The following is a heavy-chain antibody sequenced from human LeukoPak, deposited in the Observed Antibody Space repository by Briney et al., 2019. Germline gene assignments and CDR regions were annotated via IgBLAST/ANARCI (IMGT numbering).Heavy chain of an antibody. V-gene: IGHV3-23*01. CDR3: AKGPGYCSSTSFPLDLGMDV. D-gene: IGHD2-2*01. Sequence: GGSLRLSCAASGFTFSNYAMIWVRQAPGKGLEWVSVVSGSGRITYYTDSMKGRFTISRDNSKNTLYLQMNSLRAEDTAVYYCAKGPGYCSSTSFPLDLGMDVWGQGNRVTVSS. CDR2: VSGSGRIT. CDR1: GFTFSNYA. J-gene: IGHJ6*02.